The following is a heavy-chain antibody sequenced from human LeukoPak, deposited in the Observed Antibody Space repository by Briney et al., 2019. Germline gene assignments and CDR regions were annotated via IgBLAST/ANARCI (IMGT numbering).Heavy chain of an antibody. CDR3: AREVQAKNYGMDV. D-gene: IGHD1-1*01. CDR1: GYTFTGYY. CDR2: INPNSGGT. J-gene: IGHJ6*02. Sequence: ASVKVSCKASGYTFTGYYMHWVRQAPGQGLEWMGWINPNSGGTNYAQKFQGRVTMTRDTSISTAYMELSRLRSDDTVVYYCAREVQAKNYGMDVWGQGTTVTVSS. V-gene: IGHV1-2*02.